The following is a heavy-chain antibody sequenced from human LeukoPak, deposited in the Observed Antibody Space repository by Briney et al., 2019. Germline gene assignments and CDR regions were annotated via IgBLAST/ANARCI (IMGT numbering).Heavy chain of an antibody. D-gene: IGHD3-22*01. V-gene: IGHV3-7*01. J-gene: IGHJ3*02. CDR2: IKEDGLEK. CDR1: GFTFSRYW. Sequence: GGSLRLSCAASGFTFSRYWMSGVRQAPGKGLEWVANIKEDGLEKYYVDSVKGRFTISRENAKKSLYLQMNSLRAEDTVVYYCARDQVLAMIGVLQGAFDIWGQGTMVTVSS. CDR3: ARDQVLAMIGVLQGAFDI.